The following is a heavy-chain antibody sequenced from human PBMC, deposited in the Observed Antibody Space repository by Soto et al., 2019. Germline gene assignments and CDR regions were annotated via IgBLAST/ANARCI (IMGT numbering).Heavy chain of an antibody. D-gene: IGHD6-25*01. CDR3: ARTHGSMDV. CDR1: GGSFSGYY. J-gene: IGHJ6*03. CDR2: INHSGST. V-gene: IGHV4-34*01. Sequence: GGSFSGYYWSWIRQPPGKGLEWIGEINHSGSTNYNPSLKSRVTISVDTSKNQFSLKMSSVTAADTAVYYCARTHGSMDVWDKGTTVTVSS.